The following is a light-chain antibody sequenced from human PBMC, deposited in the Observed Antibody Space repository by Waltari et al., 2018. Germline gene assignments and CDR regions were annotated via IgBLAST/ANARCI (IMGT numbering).Light chain of an antibody. CDR1: QSISSY. CDR3: QQSYSTPHFT. CDR2: AAS. Sequence: DIQMTQSPSSLSASVGDRVTITCRASQSISSYLNWYQQKPGKAPKLLIYAASSLQSGVPSMFSGSGSGTDFTLTISSLQPEDFATYYCQQSYSTPHFTFGGGTKVEIK. V-gene: IGKV1-39*01. J-gene: IGKJ4*01.